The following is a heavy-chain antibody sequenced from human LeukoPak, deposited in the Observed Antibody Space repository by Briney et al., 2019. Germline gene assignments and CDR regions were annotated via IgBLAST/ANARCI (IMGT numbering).Heavy chain of an antibody. D-gene: IGHD2-21*02. CDR2: ISYDGSNK. Sequence: GGSLRLSCAASGFTFSSYAMHWVRQAPGKGLEWVAVISYDGSNKYYADSVKGRFTISRDNSKNTLYLQMNGLRAEDTAVYYCARDPGAYCGGDCYSSPGMDVWGQGTTVTVSS. CDR3: ARDPGAYCGGDCYSSPGMDV. CDR1: GFTFSSYA. J-gene: IGHJ6*02. V-gene: IGHV3-30*04.